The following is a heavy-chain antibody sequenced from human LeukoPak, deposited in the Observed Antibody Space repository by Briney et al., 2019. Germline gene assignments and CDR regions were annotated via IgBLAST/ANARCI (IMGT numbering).Heavy chain of an antibody. J-gene: IGHJ4*02. CDR3: ARGPSASYSQYYFDS. CDR2: IIPILGIA. D-gene: IGHD3-22*01. Sequence: ASVKVSCKASGGTFSSYAISWVRQAPGQGLEWMGRIIPILGIANYAQKFQGRVTITADKSTSTAYMELSSLRSEDTAVYYCARGPSASYSQYYFDSWGQGTLVTVSS. CDR1: GGTFSSYA. V-gene: IGHV1-69*04.